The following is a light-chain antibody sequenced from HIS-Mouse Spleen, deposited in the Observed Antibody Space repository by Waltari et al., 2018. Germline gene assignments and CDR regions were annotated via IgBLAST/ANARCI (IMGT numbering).Light chain of an antibody. Sequence: SYELTQPPSVSVSPGQTARITCSGDALPKKYAYWYQQKSGQAPVLVIYEDSKRPSGIHERFSGSSSGTMATLTISGGPVEDEADYYCYSTDSSGNHRVFGGGTKLTVL. V-gene: IGLV3-10*01. J-gene: IGLJ2*01. CDR2: EDS. CDR1: ALPKKY. CDR3: YSTDSSGNHRV.